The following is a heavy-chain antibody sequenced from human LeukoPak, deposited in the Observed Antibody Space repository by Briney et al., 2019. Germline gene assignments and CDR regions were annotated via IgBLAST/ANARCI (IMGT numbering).Heavy chain of an antibody. J-gene: IGHJ4*02. D-gene: IGHD1-26*01. V-gene: IGHV3-30*04. Sequence: GGSLRLSCAASGFTFNNYAMHWVRQAPGKGLEWVAVISYDGSNKYYAESVKGRFTISRDNSKNTLYLQMNSLRAEDTAVYYCAKDVRKWELLPYDYWGQGTLVTVSS. CDR2: ISYDGSNK. CDR3: AKDVRKWELLPYDY. CDR1: GFTFNNYA.